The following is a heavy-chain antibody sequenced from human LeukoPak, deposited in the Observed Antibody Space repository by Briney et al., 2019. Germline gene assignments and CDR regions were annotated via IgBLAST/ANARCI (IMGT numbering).Heavy chain of an antibody. V-gene: IGHV3-23*01. D-gene: IGHD4-17*01. CDR2: ISGSVGNT. CDR1: GFTFSSYA. CDR3: AKVFLTVTTVPNFDH. Sequence: GGSLRLSCAASGFTFSSYAMTWVRQAPGKGLEWVSVISGSVGNTYYADSVKGRFTISRDNSKNTLYLQVSSLRAEDTAVYYCAKVFLTVTTVPNFDHWGQGTLVTVSS. J-gene: IGHJ4*02.